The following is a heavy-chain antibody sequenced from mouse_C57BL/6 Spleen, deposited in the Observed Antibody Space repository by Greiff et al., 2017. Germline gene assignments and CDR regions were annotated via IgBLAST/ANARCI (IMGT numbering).Heavy chain of an antibody. V-gene: IGHV7-3*01. J-gene: IGHJ4*01. CDR1: GFTFTDYY. CDR3: ARYYGSSYSAMDY. CDR2: IRNKANGYTT. D-gene: IGHD1-1*01. Sequence: EVQRVASGGGLVQPGGSLSLSCAASGFTFTDYYMSWVRQPPGKALEWLGFIRNKANGYTTEYSASVKGRFTISRDNSQSILYLQMNALGAEDSATYYCARYYGSSYSAMDYWGQGTSVTVSS.